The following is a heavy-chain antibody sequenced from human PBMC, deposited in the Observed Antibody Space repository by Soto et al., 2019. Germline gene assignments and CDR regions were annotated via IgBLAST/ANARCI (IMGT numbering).Heavy chain of an antibody. CDR2: IRGFSPYT. D-gene: IGHD2-15*01. CDR3: ARDRGYDAHDYYYNAMDV. CDR1: GFTFMTYT. J-gene: IGHJ6*02. V-gene: IGHV3-21*01. Sequence: GSLRLSCISSGFTFMTYTISWVGHSAFKWREWVSGIRGFSPYTFYAESVKGRFTISRDNAKNSLYLQMNSLRAEDTAVYYCARDRGYDAHDYYYNAMDVWGQGTTVTVSS.